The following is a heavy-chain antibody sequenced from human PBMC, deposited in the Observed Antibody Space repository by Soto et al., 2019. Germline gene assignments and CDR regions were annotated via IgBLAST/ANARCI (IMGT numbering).Heavy chain of an antibody. J-gene: IGHJ4*02. Sequence: GGSLRLSCAASGFTFSSYWMHWVRQTPGKGLEWVSRINTDGSTTNYADSVKGRFTISRDNAKNTLYLQMNGLRVEDTAVFYCARGNLPIVVVPAVIDYWGQGTQVTVSS. V-gene: IGHV3-74*01. CDR1: GFTFSSYW. CDR3: ARGNLPIVVVPAVIDY. CDR2: INTDGSTT. D-gene: IGHD2-2*01.